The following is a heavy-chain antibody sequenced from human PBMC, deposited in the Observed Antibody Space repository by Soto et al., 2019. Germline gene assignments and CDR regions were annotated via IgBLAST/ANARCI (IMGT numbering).Heavy chain of an antibody. D-gene: IGHD6-19*01. CDR3: AKGEYSTGWYSAFDI. V-gene: IGHV3-30*18. Sequence: QAQLVESGGGVVQPGRSLRLSCEASGFTFSSYGMPWVRQAQGKGLEWVALISSDGTNKYYADSVKGRFTISRDNSKNTLYLQMNSLRDEDTAVYYCAKGEYSTGWYSAFDIWGQGTMVTVSS. CDR2: ISSDGTNK. J-gene: IGHJ3*02. CDR1: GFTFSSYG.